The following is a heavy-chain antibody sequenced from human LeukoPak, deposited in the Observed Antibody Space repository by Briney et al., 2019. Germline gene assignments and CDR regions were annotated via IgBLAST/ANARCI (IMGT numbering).Heavy chain of an antibody. J-gene: IGHJ6*03. CDR3: AKGFYGDYVLDYYYYMDV. Sequence: AGGPLRLSCAASGFTFSSYAMSWVRQAPGKGLEWVSAISGSGGSTYYADSVKGRFTISRDNSKNTLYLQMNSLRVEDTAVYYCAKGFYGDYVLDYYYYMDVWGKGTTVTVSS. V-gene: IGHV3-23*01. CDR1: GFTFSSYA. D-gene: IGHD4-17*01. CDR2: ISGSGGST.